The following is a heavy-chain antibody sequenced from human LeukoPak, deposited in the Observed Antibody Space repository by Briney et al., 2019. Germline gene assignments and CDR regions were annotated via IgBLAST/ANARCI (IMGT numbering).Heavy chain of an antibody. Sequence: PGGSLRLSCEVSGFTLSTYWMSWVRQAPGKGLEWVACIKEDGSEKYYVNSVKGRFTISRDNVKNSIYLQLNSLRGEDTAVYYCVRDGRWPLVGDYWRQGTLVAVSS. J-gene: IGHJ4*02. CDR1: GFTLSTYW. CDR2: IKEDGSEK. CDR3: VRDGRWPLVGDY. V-gene: IGHV3-7*01. D-gene: IGHD4-23*01.